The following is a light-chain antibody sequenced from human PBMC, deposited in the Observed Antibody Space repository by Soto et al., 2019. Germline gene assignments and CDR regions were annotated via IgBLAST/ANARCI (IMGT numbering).Light chain of an antibody. V-gene: IGKV1-39*01. CDR2: AAS. CDR1: QDISTY. Sequence: DIQMTQSPSSLSPSVGDRVTITCRASQDISTYLNWYQQKPGKAPKLLIYAASSLQSGVPSRFSGGGSETDFTLTISSLQPEDFATYSCQQNYSTTWTFGQGTKVEIK. J-gene: IGKJ1*01. CDR3: QQNYSTTWT.